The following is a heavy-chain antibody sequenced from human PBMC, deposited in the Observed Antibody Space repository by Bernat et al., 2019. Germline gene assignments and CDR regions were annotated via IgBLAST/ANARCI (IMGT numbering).Heavy chain of an antibody. V-gene: IGHV3-21*01. CDR2: ISSSSYI. Sequence: EVQLVESGGGLVKPGGSLRLSCAASGFTFSSYSMNWVRQAPGKGLEWVSSISSSSYIYYADSVKGRFTISRDNAKNSLYLQMNSLRAEDTAVYYCARSLRVVTPLDYWGQGTLVTVSS. J-gene: IGHJ4*02. CDR1: GFTFSSYS. D-gene: IGHD2-21*02. CDR3: ARSLRVVTPLDY.